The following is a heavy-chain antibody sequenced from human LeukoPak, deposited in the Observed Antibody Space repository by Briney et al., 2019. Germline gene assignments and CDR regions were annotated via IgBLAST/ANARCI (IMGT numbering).Heavy chain of an antibody. V-gene: IGHV1-8*03. CDR2: INPNSGNT. CDR1: GYTFTNYD. D-gene: IGHD1-1*01. Sequence: ASVKVSCKASGYTFTNYDINWVRQATGQGLEWMGWINPNSGNTGYAQKFQGRVTFTRDSSISTAYMELSSLKSEDTALYYCARANPARLLEYYYMDVWGKGTTVTVSS. CDR3: ARANPARLLEYYYMDV. J-gene: IGHJ6*03.